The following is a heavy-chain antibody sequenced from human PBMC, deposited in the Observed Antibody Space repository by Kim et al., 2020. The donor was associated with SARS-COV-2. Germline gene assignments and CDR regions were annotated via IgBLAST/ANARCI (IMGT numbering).Heavy chain of an antibody. Sequence: ADSVRGRSTISRDNAKNSLYLQTNSLRAEDTAVYYCARGRITGTTRWFDPWGQGTLVTVSS. CDR3: ARGRITGTTRWFDP. J-gene: IGHJ5*02. D-gene: IGHD1-7*01. V-gene: IGHV3-21*01.